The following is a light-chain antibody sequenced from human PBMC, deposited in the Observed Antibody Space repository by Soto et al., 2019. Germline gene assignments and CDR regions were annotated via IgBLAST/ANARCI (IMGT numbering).Light chain of an antibody. V-gene: IGKV3-11*01. J-gene: IGKJ1*01. CDR1: QYTNTR. Sequence: EIVVTQSPDTLSSFPGDRVTLSCRASQYTNTRLAWYQHRPGQAPRLLIYQTSIWDAGIRARFSANGSGTEFTVTISDIQPEDFALYYCHQSQSWPRTFGQGTTVDSK. CDR2: QTS. CDR3: HQSQSWPRT.